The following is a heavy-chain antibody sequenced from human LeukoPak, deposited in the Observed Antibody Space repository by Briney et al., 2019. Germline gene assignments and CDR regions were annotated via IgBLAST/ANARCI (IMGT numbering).Heavy chain of an antibody. Sequence: PGGSLRLSCAASGFTFSGYGMHWVRQAPGKGLEWVAVISYDGSNKYYADSVKGRFTISRDNSKNTLYLQMNSLRAEDTAVYYCAKDGYYDFWSGYYPTDIWGQGTMVTVSS. J-gene: IGHJ3*02. CDR1: GFTFSGYG. CDR3: AKDGYYDFWSGYYPTDI. V-gene: IGHV3-30*18. D-gene: IGHD3-3*01. CDR2: ISYDGSNK.